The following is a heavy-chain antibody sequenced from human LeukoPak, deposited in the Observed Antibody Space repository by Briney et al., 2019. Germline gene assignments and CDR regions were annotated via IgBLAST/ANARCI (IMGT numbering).Heavy chain of an antibody. V-gene: IGHV4-38-2*02. CDR3: ARFGGNMFDY. J-gene: IGHJ4*02. CDR2: IYHSGST. Sequence: SETLSLTCTVSGYSISSGYYWGWIRQPPGKGLEWIGSIYHSGSTCYNPSLKSRVTISVDTSKNQFSLKLSSVTAADTAVYYCARFGGNMFDYWGQGTLVTVSS. D-gene: IGHD4-23*01. CDR1: GYSISSGYY.